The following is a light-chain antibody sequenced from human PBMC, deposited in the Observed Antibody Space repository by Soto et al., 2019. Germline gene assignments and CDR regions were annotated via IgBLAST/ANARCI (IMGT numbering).Light chain of an antibody. V-gene: IGKV1-5*01. CDR3: QQYNSYPWT. J-gene: IGKJ1*01. CDR1: QSISSW. Sequence: DIQMTQYPSTLSASVGDRVTITCRASQSISSWLAWYQQKPGKAPKLLIYDASSLESGVPSRFRGSGSGTEFTLTISSLQPDDFATYYCQQYNSYPWTFGQGTKVDIK. CDR2: DAS.